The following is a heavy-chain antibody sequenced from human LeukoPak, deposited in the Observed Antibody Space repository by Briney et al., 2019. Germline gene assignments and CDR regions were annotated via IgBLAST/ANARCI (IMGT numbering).Heavy chain of an antibody. D-gene: IGHD2-2*01. V-gene: IGHV4-30-4*08. J-gene: IGHJ5*02. CDR2: IYYSGST. CDR3: ARGEKYLNNWFDP. CDR1: GGSISSGDYY. Sequence: PSQTLCLTCTVSGGSISSGDYYWSWIRQPPGKGLEWIGYIYYSGSTYYNPSLKSRVTISVDTSKNQFSLKLSSVTAADTAVYYCARGEKYLNNWFDPWGQGTLVTVSS.